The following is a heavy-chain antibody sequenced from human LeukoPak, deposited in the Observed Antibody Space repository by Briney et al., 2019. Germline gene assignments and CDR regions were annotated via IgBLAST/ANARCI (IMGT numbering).Heavy chain of an antibody. Sequence: ASVKVSCKASGYTFTGYYMHWVRQAPGQGLEWMGWISAYNGNTNYAQKLQGRVTMTTDTSTSTAYMELRSLRSDDTAVYYCARTPILLWFGELSGDDAFDIWGQGTMVTVSS. CDR1: GYTFTGYY. V-gene: IGHV1-18*04. J-gene: IGHJ3*02. D-gene: IGHD3-10*01. CDR2: ISAYNGNT. CDR3: ARTPILLWFGELSGDDAFDI.